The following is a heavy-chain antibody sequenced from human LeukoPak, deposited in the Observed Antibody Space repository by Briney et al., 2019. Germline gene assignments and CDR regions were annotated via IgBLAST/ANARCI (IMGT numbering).Heavy chain of an antibody. D-gene: IGHD3-10*01. V-gene: IGHV3-7*01. Sequence: QAGGSLRLSCAASGFIFSTYWMSWVRQAPGKGLEWVANIKQDGSEKYYVDSVKGRFTVSRDNSKNTLYLQMNSLRAEDTAVYYCARAWGLYGSGEFDPWGQGTLVTVSS. CDR3: ARAWGLYGSGEFDP. CDR1: GFIFSTYW. J-gene: IGHJ5*02. CDR2: IKQDGSEK.